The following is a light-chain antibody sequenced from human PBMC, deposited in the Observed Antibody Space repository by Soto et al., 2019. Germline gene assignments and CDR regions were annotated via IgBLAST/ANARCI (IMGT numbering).Light chain of an antibody. Sequence: DIVMTQSPGSLAVSLGERATVKCRSSRSVLSSSSNKNFLAWYQQKAGQPPRLLIYWASTRQSGVPDRFSGSGSGTDFTLTISSLQAEDVAVYYCQQYYSSPFTFGPGTKVDI. CDR1: RSVLSSSSNKNF. CDR3: QQYYSSPFT. J-gene: IGKJ3*01. CDR2: WAS. V-gene: IGKV4-1*01.